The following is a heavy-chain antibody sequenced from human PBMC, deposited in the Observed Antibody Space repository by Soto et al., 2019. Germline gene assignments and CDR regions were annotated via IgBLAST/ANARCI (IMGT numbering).Heavy chain of an antibody. CDR3: ARSRSYSSGSYYFDY. J-gene: IGHJ4*02. CDR1: GGSFSGYY. V-gene: IGHV4-34*01. CDR2: INHSGST. D-gene: IGHD6-19*01. Sequence: QVQLQQWGAGLLKPSETLSLTRAVYGGSFSGYYWSWIRQPPGKGLEWIGEINHSGSTNYNPSLKSRVTIAVDTSKNQFSLKLSSVTAADTAVYYCARSRSYSSGSYYFDYWGQGTLVTVSS.